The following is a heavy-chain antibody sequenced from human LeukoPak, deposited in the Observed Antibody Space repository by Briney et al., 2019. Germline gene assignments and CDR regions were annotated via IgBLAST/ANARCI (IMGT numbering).Heavy chain of an antibody. CDR3: ARHVTMVRGILNAFNI. J-gene: IGHJ3*02. V-gene: IGHV5-51*01. CDR1: GYSFTSYW. D-gene: IGHD3-10*01. Sequence: GESLKISCKASGYSFTSYWIGWGRQMPGKGLEWMGTIYPGDSDTRYSPSFQGQVTISADKSVTTAYLQWSSLKASDTAIYYCARHVTMVRGILNAFNIWGQGTMVTVSS. CDR2: IYPGDSDT.